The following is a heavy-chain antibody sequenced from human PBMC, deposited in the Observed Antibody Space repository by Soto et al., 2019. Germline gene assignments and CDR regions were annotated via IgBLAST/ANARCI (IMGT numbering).Heavy chain of an antibody. CDR1: GFRFEQYV. Sequence: VQVVASGGGLVQPGRSLRLSCAVSGFRFEQYVMHWVRQAPGKGLECVSTVSPTGDTVAYAASVQGRCTVSRDNAKNSLYLQMHSLRADDTAFYYCLKDAPNGSIDDWGQGTLVTVSS. V-gene: IGHV3-9*01. J-gene: IGHJ4*02. CDR3: LKDAPNGSIDD. D-gene: IGHD3-10*01. CDR2: VSPTGDTV.